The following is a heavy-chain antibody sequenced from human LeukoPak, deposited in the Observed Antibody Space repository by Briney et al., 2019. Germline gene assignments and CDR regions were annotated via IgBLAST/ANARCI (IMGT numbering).Heavy chain of an antibody. J-gene: IGHJ6*02. V-gene: IGHV3-30-3*01. CDR3: ARDYYGSGSRNGMDV. CDR1: GFTFSSYA. CDR2: ISYDGSNN. D-gene: IGHD3-10*01. Sequence: GGSLRLSCAASGFTFSSYAMHWVRQAPGKGLEWVAVISYDGSNNYYADSVKGRFTISRDNSKNTLYLQMNSLRAEDTAVYYCARDYYGSGSRNGMDVWGQGTTVTVSS.